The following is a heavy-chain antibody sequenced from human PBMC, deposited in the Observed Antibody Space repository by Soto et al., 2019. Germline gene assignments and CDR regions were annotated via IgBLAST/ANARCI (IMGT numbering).Heavy chain of an antibody. CDR3: ARGYYDSSGYTNVGFDY. D-gene: IGHD3-22*01. Sequence: ASVKVSCKASGYTFTGYYMHWVRQAPGQGLEWMGWINPNSGGTNYAQKFQGRVTMTRDTSISTAYMELSRLRSDDTAVYYCARGYYDSSGYTNVGFDYWGQGTLVTVSS. V-gene: IGHV1-2*02. CDR1: GYTFTGYY. J-gene: IGHJ4*02. CDR2: INPNSGGT.